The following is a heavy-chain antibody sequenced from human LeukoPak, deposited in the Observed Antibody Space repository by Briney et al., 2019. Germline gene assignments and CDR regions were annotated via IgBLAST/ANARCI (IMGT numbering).Heavy chain of an antibody. D-gene: IGHD3-22*01. Sequence: GASVKVSCKASGYTFTSYGISWVRQAPGQGLEWMGWISAYNGSTNYAQKLQGRVTMTTDTSTSTAYMELRSLRSDDTAVYYCARDSLWEYYYDSSGSYYFDYWGQGTLVTVSS. J-gene: IGHJ4*02. CDR2: ISAYNGST. CDR3: ARDSLWEYYYDSSGSYYFDY. V-gene: IGHV1-18*01. CDR1: GYTFTSYG.